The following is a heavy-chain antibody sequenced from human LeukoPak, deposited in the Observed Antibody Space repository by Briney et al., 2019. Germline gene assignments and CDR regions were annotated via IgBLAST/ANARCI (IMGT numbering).Heavy chain of an antibody. Sequence: SGTLSLTCAVSGGSISSSNWWSWVRQPPGKGLEWTGEINHSGSTNYNPSLKSRVTISVDTSKNQFSLKLSSVTAADTAVYYCARTNYYGSGSPYWGQGTLVTVSS. CDR2: INHSGST. V-gene: IGHV4-4*02. J-gene: IGHJ4*02. CDR1: GGSISSSNW. CDR3: ARTNYYGSGSPY. D-gene: IGHD3-10*01.